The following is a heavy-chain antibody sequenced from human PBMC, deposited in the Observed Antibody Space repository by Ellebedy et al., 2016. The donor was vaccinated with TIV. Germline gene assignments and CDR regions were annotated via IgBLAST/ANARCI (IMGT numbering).Heavy chain of an antibody. CDR3: AREQWEQGQHGDAFDI. CDR2: MYHGRST. J-gene: IGHJ3*02. D-gene: IGHD1-26*01. V-gene: IGHV4-38-2*02. Sequence: MPSETLSLTCTVSDYSISSGYYWGWIRQPPGKGLEWIGSMYHGRSTYYNTSLMSRVTMSIDTYKNQFSLKLSAVTAADTAVYYCAREQWEQGQHGDAFDIWGQGTMVTVSS. CDR1: DYSISSGYY.